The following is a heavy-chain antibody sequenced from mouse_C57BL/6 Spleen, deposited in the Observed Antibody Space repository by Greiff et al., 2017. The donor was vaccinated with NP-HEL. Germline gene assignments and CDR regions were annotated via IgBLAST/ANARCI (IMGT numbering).Heavy chain of an antibody. D-gene: IGHD1-1*01. V-gene: IGHV1-54*01. J-gene: IGHJ2*01. CDR2: INPGSGGT. Sequence: VQLQQSGAELVRPGTSVKVSCKASGYAFTNYLIEWVKQGPGQGLEWIGVINPGSGGTNYNEKFKGQATLTADKSSSTAYMQLSSLTSEDSAVYFCARRLDYYGSTLDYWGQGTTLTVSS. CDR3: ARRLDYYGSTLDY. CDR1: GYAFTNYL.